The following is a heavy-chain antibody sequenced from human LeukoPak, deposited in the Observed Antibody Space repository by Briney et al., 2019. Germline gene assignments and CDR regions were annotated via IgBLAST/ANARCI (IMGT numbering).Heavy chain of an antibody. CDR2: IYTSGST. D-gene: IGHD6-13*01. V-gene: IGHV4-61*02. Sequence: SSQTLSLTXTVSGGSISSGSYYWSWIRQPAGKGLVWIGRIYTSGSTNYNPSLKSRVTISVDTSKNQFSLKLSSVTAADTAVYYCARDLAAAGFDYWGQGTLVTVSS. J-gene: IGHJ4*02. CDR1: GGSISSGSYY. CDR3: ARDLAAAGFDY.